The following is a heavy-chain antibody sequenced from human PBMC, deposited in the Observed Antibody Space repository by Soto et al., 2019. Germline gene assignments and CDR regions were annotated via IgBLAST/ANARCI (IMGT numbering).Heavy chain of an antibody. V-gene: IGHV1-18*01. CDR2: ISVFNGYA. Sequence: QVQLVQSGPELKKPGASVKVSCKTSGYSFHNSGISWVRQAPGQGLEWMGWISVFNGYAHSAQKFQGRVIMTADTFTSTAYMELTGLRSDDTAMYYCSKNGTTWFASWGQGTPVTVSS. D-gene: IGHD1-1*01. J-gene: IGHJ5*01. CDR3: SKNGTTWFAS. CDR1: GYSFHNSG.